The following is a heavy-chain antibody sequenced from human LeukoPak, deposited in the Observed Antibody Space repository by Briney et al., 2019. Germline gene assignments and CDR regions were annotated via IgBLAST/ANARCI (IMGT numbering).Heavy chain of an antibody. J-gene: IGHJ3*02. V-gene: IGHV4-59*01. CDR2: IYYSGST. CDR1: GGSISSYY. D-gene: IGHD2-15*01. CDR3: ARDRGEVVGATRRAFDI. Sequence: SETLSLTCTVSGGSISSYYWSWIRQPPGKGLEWIGYIYYSGSTNYNPSPKSRVTISVDTSKNQFSLKLSSVTAADTAVYYCARDRGEVVGATRRAFDIWGQGTMVTVSS.